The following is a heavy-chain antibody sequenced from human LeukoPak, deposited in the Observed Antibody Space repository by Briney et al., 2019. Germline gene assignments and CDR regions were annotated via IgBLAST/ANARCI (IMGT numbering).Heavy chain of an antibody. CDR3: AKETTVAGFYPYFDY. CDR1: GFTFSSYA. CDR2: ISGSGGST. Sequence: GSLRLSCAASGFTFSSYAMSRVRQAPGKGLEWVSAISGSGGSTYYADSVKGRFTISRDNSKNTLYLQMNSLRAEDTAVYYCAKETTVAGFYPYFDYWGQGTLVTVSS. D-gene: IGHD6-19*01. V-gene: IGHV3-23*01. J-gene: IGHJ4*02.